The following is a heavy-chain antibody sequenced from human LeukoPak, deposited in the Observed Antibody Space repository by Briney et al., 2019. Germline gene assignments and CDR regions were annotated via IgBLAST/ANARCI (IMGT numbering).Heavy chain of an antibody. D-gene: IGHD3-3*01. Sequence: PGGSLRLSCAASGFTFNNYVMNWVRQAPGKGLEWVSAISGSGGSTYYADSVKGRFTISRDNSKNTLYLQMNSLRAEDTAVYYCAKGDVLRFLEWLPDYYYYGMDVWGQGTTVTVSS. CDR1: GFTFNNYV. CDR3: AKGDVLRFLEWLPDYYYYGMDV. CDR2: ISGSGGST. V-gene: IGHV3-23*01. J-gene: IGHJ6*02.